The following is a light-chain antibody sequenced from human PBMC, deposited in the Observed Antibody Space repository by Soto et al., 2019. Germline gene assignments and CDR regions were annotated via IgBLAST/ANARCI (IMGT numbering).Light chain of an antibody. V-gene: IGKV3D-11*01. J-gene: IGKJ1*01. CDR2: LAS. CDR3: HQRQSSPWT. Sequence: EIVLTQSPATLSSFPGDRVTLSCRASQAVNTRLAWNQHKPGQAPRLLNYLASNRAAGVPARFSGSGSGTDFTLTIRNVEPEDFAVYYSHQRQSSPWTFCQATTGDIK. CDR1: QAVNTR.